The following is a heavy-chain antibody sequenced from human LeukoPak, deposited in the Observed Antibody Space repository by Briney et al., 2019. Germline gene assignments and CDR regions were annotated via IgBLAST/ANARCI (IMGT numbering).Heavy chain of an antibody. V-gene: IGHV4-61*02. CDR2: IYTSGST. CDR1: GGSISSGSYY. D-gene: IGHD3-3*01. Sequence: SETLSLTCTVSGGSISSGSYYWSWIRQPAGKGLEWIGRIYTSGSTNYNPSLKSRVTISVDTSKNQFSLKLSSVTAADTAVYYCARDNYDFWRGYTDYWGQGTLVTVSS. J-gene: IGHJ4*02. CDR3: ARDNYDFWRGYTDY.